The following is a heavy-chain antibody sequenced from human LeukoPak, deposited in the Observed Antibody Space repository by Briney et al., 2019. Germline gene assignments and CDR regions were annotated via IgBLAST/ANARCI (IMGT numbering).Heavy chain of an antibody. J-gene: IGHJ4*02. V-gene: IGHV3-33*01. D-gene: IGHD3-22*01. Sequence: PGGSLRLSCAASGFTFSSYGMHWVRQAPGKGLEWVAVIWYDGSNKYYADSVKGRFTISRDNSKNTLYLQMNSLRAEDTAVYYCARDPPDYYDSSGLDYWGQGTLVTVSS. CDR1: GFTFSSYG. CDR3: ARDPPDYYDSSGLDY. CDR2: IWYDGSNK.